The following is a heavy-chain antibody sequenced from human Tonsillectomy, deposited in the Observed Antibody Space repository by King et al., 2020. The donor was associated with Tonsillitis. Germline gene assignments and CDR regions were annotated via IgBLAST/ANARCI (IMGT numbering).Heavy chain of an antibody. CDR2: IIPILGIA. V-gene: IGHV1-69*09. J-gene: IGHJ4*02. CDR1: GGTFSSYA. Sequence: QLVQSGAEVKKPGSSVKVSCKASGGTFSSYAISWVRQAPGQGLEWMGRIIPILGIANYAQKFQGRVTITADKSTSTAYMELSSLRSEDTAVYYCAREYCSGGSCYFFDYWGQGTLVTVSS. D-gene: IGHD2-15*01. CDR3: AREYCSGGSCYFFDY.